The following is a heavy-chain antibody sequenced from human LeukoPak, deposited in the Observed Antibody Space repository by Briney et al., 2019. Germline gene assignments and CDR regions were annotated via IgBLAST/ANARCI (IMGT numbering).Heavy chain of an antibody. CDR1: GGSFSGYY. Sequence: SETLSLTCAVYGGSFSGYYWSWIRQPPGKGLEWLGNINYRGSTNYNPSLGSRLAISIDTSKKQFSLNLSSVTAADTAVYYCARATTYYDVLTGYYPHYYFDQWGQGTLVTVSS. CDR3: ARATTYYDVLTGYYPHYYFDQ. J-gene: IGHJ4*02. V-gene: IGHV4-59*01. D-gene: IGHD3-9*01. CDR2: INYRGST.